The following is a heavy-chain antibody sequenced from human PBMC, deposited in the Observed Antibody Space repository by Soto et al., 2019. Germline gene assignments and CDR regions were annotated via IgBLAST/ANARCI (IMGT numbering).Heavy chain of an antibody. CDR1: GGSISSGGYY. J-gene: IGHJ4*02. Sequence: SETLSLTCTVSGGSISSGGYYWSWIRQHPGKGLEWIGYIYYSGSTYYNPSLKSRVTISVDTSKNQFSLKLSSVTAADTALYYCARAGHGSSDYWGQRTLVTVSS. CDR3: ARAGHGSSDY. V-gene: IGHV4-31*03. D-gene: IGHD1-26*01. CDR2: IYYSGST.